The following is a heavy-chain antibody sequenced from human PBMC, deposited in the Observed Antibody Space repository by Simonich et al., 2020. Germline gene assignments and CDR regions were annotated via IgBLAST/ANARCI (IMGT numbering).Heavy chain of an antibody. CDR3: ATGNLPTTQGGVFDY. V-gene: IGHV1-24*01. CDR1: GYTLTELS. D-gene: IGHD5-12*01. Sequence: VHGGAEVKKPGASVKVSCKVSGYTLTELSMHWVRQAPGKGLEWMGCFDPEDGETIYAQKFQGRVTMTEDTSTDTAYMELSSLRSEDTAVYYCATGNLPTTQGGVFDYWGQGTLVTVSS. J-gene: IGHJ4*02. CDR2: FDPEDGET.